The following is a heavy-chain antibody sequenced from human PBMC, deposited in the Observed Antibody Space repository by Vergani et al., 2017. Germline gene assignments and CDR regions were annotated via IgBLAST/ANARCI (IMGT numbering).Heavy chain of an antibody. J-gene: IGHJ6*02. CDR3: ARIDIVVVPAAMHYYYYGMDV. CDR1: GYTFTSYG. Sequence: QVQLVQSGAEVKKPGASVKVSCKASGYTFTSYGISWVRQAPGQGLEWMGWISAYNGNTNYAQKLQGRVTMTTDTSTSTAYMELRSLRSDETAVYYCARIDIVVVPAAMHYYYYGMDVWGQGTTVTVSS. D-gene: IGHD2-2*01. V-gene: IGHV1-18*01. CDR2: ISAYNGNT.